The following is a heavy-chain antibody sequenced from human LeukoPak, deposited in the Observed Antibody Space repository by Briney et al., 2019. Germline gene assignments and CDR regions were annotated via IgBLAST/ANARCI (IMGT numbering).Heavy chain of an antibody. CDR1: GGSISSSNW. V-gene: IGHV4-4*02. Sequence: SETLSLTCAVSGGSISSSNWWSWVRQPPGKGLEWIGEIYHSGSTNYNPSLKSRVTISVDKSKNQFSLKLSSVTAADTAVYYCARVPGSGSYYNDYWGQGTLVTVSS. D-gene: IGHD3-10*01. CDR3: ARVPGSGSYYNDY. J-gene: IGHJ4*02. CDR2: IYHSGST.